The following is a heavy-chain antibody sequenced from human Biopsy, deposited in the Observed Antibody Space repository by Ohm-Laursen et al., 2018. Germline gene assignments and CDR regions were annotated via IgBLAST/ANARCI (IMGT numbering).Heavy chain of an antibody. V-gene: IGHV1-2*02. CDR3: ARELGDFWGGRQFDF. Sequence: SSVKVSCKASAYSFVYHRIHWVRQAPGQGLEWMGWIDPKSGGTNYAQKFQGRVTMTRDTSISTTYMELRRLTSDDTAVFYCARELGDFWGGRQFDFWGQGTLVTVSS. CDR1: AYSFVYHR. J-gene: IGHJ5*01. D-gene: IGHD3-3*01. CDR2: IDPKSGGT.